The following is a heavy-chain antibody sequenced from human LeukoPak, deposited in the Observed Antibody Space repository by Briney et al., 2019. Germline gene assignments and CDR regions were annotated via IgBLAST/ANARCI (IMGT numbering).Heavy chain of an antibody. CDR2: ITGSGALT. J-gene: IGHJ4*02. Sequence: PGGSLRLSCAASGFTLSNFAMTWVRQAPGQGLEWVSSITGSGALTYYADSVKGRFTISKDNAMDTLFLQMNSLRADDTAVYYCARVGDGLHTSGDFDYWGQGTLVTVSS. CDR1: GFTLSNFA. D-gene: IGHD5-24*01. CDR3: ARVGDGLHTSGDFDY. V-gene: IGHV3-23*01.